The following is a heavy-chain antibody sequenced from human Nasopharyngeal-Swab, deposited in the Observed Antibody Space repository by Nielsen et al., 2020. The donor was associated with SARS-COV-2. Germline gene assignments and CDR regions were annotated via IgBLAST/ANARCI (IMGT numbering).Heavy chain of an antibody. CDR2: ISSSGSTI. J-gene: IGHJ4*02. CDR3: ARASVPAAIGVFGFDY. V-gene: IGHV3-48*03. D-gene: IGHD2-2*01. Sequence: VRQAPGKGLEWVSYISSSGSTIYYADSVKGRFTISRDNAKNSLYLQMNSLRAEDTAVYYCARASVPAAIGVFGFDYWGQGTRVTVSS.